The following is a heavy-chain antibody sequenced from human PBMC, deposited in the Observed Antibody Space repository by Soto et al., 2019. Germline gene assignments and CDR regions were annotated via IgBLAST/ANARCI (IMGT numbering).Heavy chain of an antibody. CDR1: GGTFSSYT. Sequence: QVQLVQSGAEVKKPGSSVKVSCKASGGTFSSYTISWVRQAPGQGLEWMGRIIPILGIANYAQKFQGRVTITADKSTCTADMELSSLRSEDTAVYYCASLMSSGYYYGMDVWGQGTTVTVSS. V-gene: IGHV1-69*02. J-gene: IGHJ6*02. D-gene: IGHD3-10*01. CDR2: IIPILGIA. CDR3: ASLMSSGYYYGMDV.